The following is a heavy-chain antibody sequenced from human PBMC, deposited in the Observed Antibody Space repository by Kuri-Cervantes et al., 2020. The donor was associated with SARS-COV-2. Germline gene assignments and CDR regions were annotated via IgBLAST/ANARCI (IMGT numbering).Heavy chain of an antibody. D-gene: IGHD1-26*01. CDR2: ISAYNLKT. CDR3: ARDRWDAILDY. CDR1: GYIFTSYG. Sequence: ASVKVSCKASGYIFTSYGISWVRQAPGQGLEWMVWISAYNLKTSYAQKVQDRVTMTVDTSTDTAFMEVRSLRSDDTAVYYCARDRWDAILDYWGQGTLVTASS. J-gene: IGHJ4*02. V-gene: IGHV1-18*04.